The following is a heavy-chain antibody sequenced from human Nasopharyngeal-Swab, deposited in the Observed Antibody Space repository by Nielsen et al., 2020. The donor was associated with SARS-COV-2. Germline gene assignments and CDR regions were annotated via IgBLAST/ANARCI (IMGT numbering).Heavy chain of an antibody. CDR3: TAAESGYYYYYGMDV. J-gene: IGHJ6*02. V-gene: IGHV4-39*07. CDR2: IYYSGST. CDR1: GGSISSSSYY. Sequence: SETLSLTCIVSGGSISSSSYYWGWIRQPPGKGLEWIGSIYYSGSTYYNPSLKSRVTISVDTSKNQFSLKLSSVTAADTAVYYCTAAESGYYYYYGMDVWGQGTTVTVSS. D-gene: IGHD6-13*01.